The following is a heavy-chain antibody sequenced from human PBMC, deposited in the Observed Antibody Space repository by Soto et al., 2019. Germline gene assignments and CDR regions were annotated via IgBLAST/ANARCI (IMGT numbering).Heavy chain of an antibody. D-gene: IGHD5-18*01. V-gene: IGHV1-69*06. CDR1: GRIFSSFP. Sequence: QVQVVQAGADVKKPGSSVKISCKASGRIFSSFPTSWVRQVPGQGLEWMGGVISASGSVTYAPKFQGRVTMTAVNSAGIGYMELTSMTSEGTAIYYCARVGCRDAYNYVLDQWGPGTMVTVSS. CDR3: ARVGCRDAYNYVLDQ. CDR2: VISASGSV. J-gene: IGHJ1*01.